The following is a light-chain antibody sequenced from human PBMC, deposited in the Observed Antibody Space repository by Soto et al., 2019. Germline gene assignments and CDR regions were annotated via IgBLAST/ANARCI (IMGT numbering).Light chain of an antibody. V-gene: IGKV3D-11*01. CDR3: QQRSNWHRT. CDR2: DAS. J-gene: IGKJ4*01. Sequence: ENFFTQSPTTPSFSPRGRAPPPFPASQGVSSYLAWYQQKPGQAPRLLIYDASNRATGIPARFSGSGPGTDFTLTISSLEPEDFAVYYCQQRSNWHRTFGGGTKVDIK. CDR1: QGVSSY.